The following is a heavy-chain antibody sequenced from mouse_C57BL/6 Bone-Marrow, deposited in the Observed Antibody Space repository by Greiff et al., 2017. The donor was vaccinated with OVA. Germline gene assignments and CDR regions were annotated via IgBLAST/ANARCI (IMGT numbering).Heavy chain of an antibody. V-gene: IGHV1-7*01. CDR1: GYTFTSYW. CDR2: INPSSGYT. Sequence: QVHVKQSGAELAKPGASVKLSCKASGYTFTSYWMHWVKQRPGQGLEWIGYINPSSGYTKYNQKFKDKATLTADKSSSTAYMQLSSLTYEDSAVYYCATYYGGSPFDYWGQGTTLTVSS. J-gene: IGHJ2*01. CDR3: ATYYGGSPFDY. D-gene: IGHD1-1*01.